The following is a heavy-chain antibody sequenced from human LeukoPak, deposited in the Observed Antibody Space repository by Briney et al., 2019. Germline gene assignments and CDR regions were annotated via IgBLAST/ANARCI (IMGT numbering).Heavy chain of an antibody. CDR2: IYRSGST. CDR1: GYSISNGYY. Sequence: PSETLSLTCTVSGYSISNGYYWDWIRQPPGRGLEWIGNIYRSGSTSYNPSLKSRVTISVDTSKNHFSLKVNSVTAADTAVYYCARRHSSGWFYYWGQGTLVTVSS. J-gene: IGHJ4*02. CDR3: ARRHSSGWFYY. V-gene: IGHV4-38-2*02. D-gene: IGHD6-19*01.